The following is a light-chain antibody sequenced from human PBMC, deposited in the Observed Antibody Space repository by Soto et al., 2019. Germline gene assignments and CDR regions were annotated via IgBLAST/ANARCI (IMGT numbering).Light chain of an antibody. J-gene: IGKJ4*01. CDR2: ATS. Sequence: ETQVTQSPSTLSASVGDRVTITCRASQTISSWLAWYQQKPGKAPKLLIHATSGLQSEVPSRFSGSGSGTDFTLTISNLQSEDFATYYCQQDNSCPLTFGGGTKVDI. V-gene: IGKV1-12*01. CDR1: QTISSW. CDR3: QQDNSCPLT.